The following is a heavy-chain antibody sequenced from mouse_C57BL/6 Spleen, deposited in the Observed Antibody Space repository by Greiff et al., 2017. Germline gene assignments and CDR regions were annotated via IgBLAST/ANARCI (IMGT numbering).Heavy chain of an antibody. CDR3: ARREGYSSYWYFDV. D-gene: IGHD2-3*01. CDR2: IWSGGST. J-gene: IGHJ1*03. V-gene: IGHV2-2*01. Sequence: QVQLKASGPGLVQPSQSLSITCTVSGFSLTSYGVHWVRQSPGKGLEWLGVIWSGGSTDYNAAFISRLSISKDNSKSQVFFKMNSLQADDTAIYYCARREGYSSYWYFDVWGTGTTVTVSS. CDR1: GFSLTSYG.